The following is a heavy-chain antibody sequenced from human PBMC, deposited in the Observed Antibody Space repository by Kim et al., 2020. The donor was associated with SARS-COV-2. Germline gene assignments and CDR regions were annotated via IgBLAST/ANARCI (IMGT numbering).Heavy chain of an antibody. V-gene: IGHV4-34*01. Sequence: SETLSLTCAVYGGSFSGYYWSWIRQPPGKGLEWIGEINHSGSTNYNPSLKSRVTISVDTSKNQFSLKLSSVTAADTAVYYCARGDYGDYSKDAFDIWGQGTMVTVSS. CDR2: INHSGST. CDR1: GGSFSGYY. J-gene: IGHJ3*02. CDR3: ARGDYGDYSKDAFDI. D-gene: IGHD4-17*01.